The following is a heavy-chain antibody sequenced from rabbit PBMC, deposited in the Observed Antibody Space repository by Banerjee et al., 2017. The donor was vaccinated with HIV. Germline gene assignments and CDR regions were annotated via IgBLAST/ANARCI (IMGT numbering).Heavy chain of an antibody. CDR1: GFDFSTYY. Sequence: QLKESGGGLVQPGGSLKLSCKASGFDFSTYYMTWVRQAPGKGLEWIGYIDPVFGITYYASGVNARFTISSHNAQNTLYLQLNSLTAADTATYFCERDLAGVIGWNFGVWGPVTLVTVS. CDR3: ERDLAGVIGWNFGV. J-gene: IGHJ6*01. V-gene: IGHV1S7*01. CDR2: IDPVFGIT. D-gene: IGHD4-1*01.